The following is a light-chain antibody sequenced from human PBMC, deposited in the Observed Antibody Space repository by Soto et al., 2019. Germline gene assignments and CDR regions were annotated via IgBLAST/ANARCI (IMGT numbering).Light chain of an antibody. CDR2: EVT. CDR3: SSYEGSNIYV. V-gene: IGLV2-8*01. J-gene: IGLJ1*01. CDR1: SSDVGGYNY. Sequence: QSALTQPPSASGSPGQSVTISCTGTSSDVGGYNYVSWYQQHPGKAPKLMIYEVTKRPSGVPDRFSGSKSGNTDSLTVAGLQAEDEADYYCSSYEGSNIYVFGTGTKLTVL.